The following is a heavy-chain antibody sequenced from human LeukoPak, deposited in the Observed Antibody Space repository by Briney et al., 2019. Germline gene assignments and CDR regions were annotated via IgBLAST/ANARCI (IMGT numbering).Heavy chain of an antibody. CDR1: GFTFSSYG. D-gene: IGHD2-15*01. CDR2: ISDNGNDK. CDR3: ASGLLGCRGGSCYPTDY. Sequence: GGSLRLSCAASGFTFSSYGMHWVRQAPGKGLEWVAVISDNGNDKYYVDSVKGRFTISRDNSKNTVYLQMNSLRPEDTALYYCASGLLGCRGGSCYPTDYWGQGTLVTVSS. V-gene: IGHV3-30*03. J-gene: IGHJ4*02.